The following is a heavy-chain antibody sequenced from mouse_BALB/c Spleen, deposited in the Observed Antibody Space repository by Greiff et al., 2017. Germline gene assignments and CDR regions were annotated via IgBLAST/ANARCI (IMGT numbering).Heavy chain of an antibody. CDR3: ARPLYGNLAWFAY. J-gene: IGHJ3*01. D-gene: IGHD2-10*02. Sequence: VQLQQSGPGLVQPSQSLSITCTVSGFSLTSYGVHWVRQSPGKGLEWLGVIWSGGSTDYNAAFISRLSISKDNSKSQVFFKMNSLQANDTAIYYCARPLYGNLAWFAYWGQGTLVTVSA. V-gene: IGHV2-2*02. CDR1: GFSLTSYG. CDR2: IWSGGST.